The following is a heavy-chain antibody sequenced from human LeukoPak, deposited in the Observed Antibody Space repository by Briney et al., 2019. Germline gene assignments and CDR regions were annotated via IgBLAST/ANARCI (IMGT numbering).Heavy chain of an antibody. CDR2: ISAYNGNT. Sequence: ASVTVSCKASGYTFTSYGISWVRQAPGQGLEWMGWISAYNGNTNYAQTLQGRVTMTTDPSPSTPYMELRSLRSADTAVYYCARVVVVPAARFYYYYYMDVWGKGTTVTVSS. V-gene: IGHV1-18*01. CDR3: ARVVVVPAARFYYYYYMDV. J-gene: IGHJ6*03. D-gene: IGHD2-2*01. CDR1: GYTFTSYG.